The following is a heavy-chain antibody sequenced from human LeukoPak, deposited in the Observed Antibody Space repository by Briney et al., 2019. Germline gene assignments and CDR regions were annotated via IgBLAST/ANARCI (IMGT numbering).Heavy chain of an antibody. CDR3: ARLLAYNSGGEAFDH. V-gene: IGHV3-7*01. CDR2: INEGGSEK. J-gene: IGHJ4*02. CDR1: GFTFSRYW. Sequence: GGSLRLSCAASGFTFSRYWMSWLRQAPGKGLEWVANINEGGSEKYYVDSVKGRFSISRDNAKNSLYLQMNSLRAEDTAVYYCARLLAYNSGGEAFDHWGQGTLVTVSS. D-gene: IGHD1-20*01.